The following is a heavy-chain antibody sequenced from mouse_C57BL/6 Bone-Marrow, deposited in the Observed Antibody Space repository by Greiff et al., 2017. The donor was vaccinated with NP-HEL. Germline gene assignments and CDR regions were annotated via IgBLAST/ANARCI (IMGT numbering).Heavy chain of an antibody. Sequence: VQLKESGGGLVQPGGSLSLSCAASGFTFTDYYMSWVRQPPGKALEWLGFIRNKANGYTTEYSASVKGRFTISRDNSQSILYLQMNALRAEDSATYYCARGITTVVATRAMDYWGQGTSVTVSS. CDR1: GFTFTDYY. V-gene: IGHV7-3*01. D-gene: IGHD1-1*01. J-gene: IGHJ4*01. CDR2: IRNKANGYTT. CDR3: ARGITTVVATRAMDY.